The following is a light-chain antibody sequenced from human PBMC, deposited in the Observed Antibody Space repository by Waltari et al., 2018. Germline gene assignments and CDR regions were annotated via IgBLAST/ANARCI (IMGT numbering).Light chain of an antibody. J-gene: IGLJ2*01. Sequence: SYELTQPPSISVSPGKTARLTCSGAKVADKYVSWYQQKSGQSPTLVISQDNKRPSGIPERFSCSNSRNTATLTISETQTFDEADFYCQAWDITTKVVFGGGTRLTVL. V-gene: IGLV3-1*01. CDR1: KVADKY. CDR3: QAWDITTKVV. CDR2: QDN.